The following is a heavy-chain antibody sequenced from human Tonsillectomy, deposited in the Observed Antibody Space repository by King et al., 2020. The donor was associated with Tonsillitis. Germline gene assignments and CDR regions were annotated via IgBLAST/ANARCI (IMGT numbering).Heavy chain of an antibody. CDR1: GFTFSIYA. J-gene: IGHJ4*02. CDR3: AKDFRRSTVMVGGFDY. CDR2: ISGSDGST. D-gene: IGHD5-18*01. V-gene: IGHV3-23*04. Sequence: VQLVESGGGLVQPGGSLRLSCVVSGFTFSIYAMSWVRQAPGKGLEWVSAISGSDGSTYYADSVKGRFTISRDNSKNTLYLQMNSLRAEDTAIYYCAKDFRRSTVMVGGFDYWGQGTLVTVSS.